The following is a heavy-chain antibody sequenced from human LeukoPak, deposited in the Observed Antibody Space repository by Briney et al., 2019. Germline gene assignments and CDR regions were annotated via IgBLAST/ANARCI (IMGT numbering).Heavy chain of an antibody. CDR2: INHSGST. D-gene: IGHD3-22*01. Sequence: KASETLSLTCAVYGGSFSGYYWSWIRQPPGKGLEWIGEINHSGSTNYNPSLKSRVTISVDTSKNQFSLKLSSVTAADTAVYYCARVVPLGSGYFIYFDYWGQGTLVTVSS. CDR3: ARVVPLGSGYFIYFDY. CDR1: GGSFSGYY. J-gene: IGHJ4*02. V-gene: IGHV4-34*01.